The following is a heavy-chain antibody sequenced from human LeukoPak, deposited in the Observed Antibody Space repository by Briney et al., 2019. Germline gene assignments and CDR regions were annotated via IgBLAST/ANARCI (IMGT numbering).Heavy chain of an antibody. CDR3: ARPRGCSSNRCSNFDY. CDR1: GFTFRSYS. CDR2: MNEYGSDI. Sequence: GGSLRLSCAASGFTFRSYSMSWVRQAPGKGLEWVAKMNEYGSDIFYVDSVKGRFTISRDNAKNSLYLQVDSLRAEDTAVYYCARPRGCSSNRCSNFDYWGQGALVTVSS. V-gene: IGHV3-7*01. J-gene: IGHJ4*02. D-gene: IGHD2-2*01.